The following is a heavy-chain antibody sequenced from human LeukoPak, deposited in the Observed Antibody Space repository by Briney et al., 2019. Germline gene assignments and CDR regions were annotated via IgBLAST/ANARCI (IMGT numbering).Heavy chain of an antibody. Sequence: SETLSLTCAVYGGSFSGYYWSWIRQPPGKGLEWIGEINHSGSTNYNPSLKSRVTISVDTSKNQFSLKLSSVTAADTAVYYCARKPITVVTPGGFDYWGQGTLVTVSS. CDR3: ARKPITVVTPGGFDY. CDR1: GGSFSGYY. D-gene: IGHD4-23*01. V-gene: IGHV4-34*01. J-gene: IGHJ4*02. CDR2: INHSGST.